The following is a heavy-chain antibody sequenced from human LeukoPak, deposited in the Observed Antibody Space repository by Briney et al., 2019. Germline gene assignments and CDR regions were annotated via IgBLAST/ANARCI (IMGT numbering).Heavy chain of an antibody. CDR1: GFTFNDYY. J-gene: IGHJ4*01. CDR3: VMTAGPSTDH. CDR2: ISAGGYPI. Sequence: AGGSLRLSCTGSGFTFNDYYMSWVRQAPGKGLDWLSFISAGGYPIYYADSVRGRFTISRDTAKNSLYLQMNSLRVEDTAVYYCVMTAGPSTDHWGQGALVTVSS. V-gene: IGHV3-11*04.